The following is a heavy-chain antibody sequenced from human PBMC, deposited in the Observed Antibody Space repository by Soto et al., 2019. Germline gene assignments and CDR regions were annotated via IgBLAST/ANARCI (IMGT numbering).Heavy chain of an antibody. J-gene: IGHJ6*02. D-gene: IGHD2-2*02. Sequence: QVQLVHSRAEVKKPGASVNVSCKASGYTFTDYYIYWLRQAPGHGLEWMGWINPNSGATNYAHNFQGRVTMTRDTSIRADYMELSRLSSDDTAVYYCAKDQGGYMVSGMDVWGQGTTVTVSS. V-gene: IGHV1-2*02. CDR1: GYTFTDYY. CDR2: INPNSGAT. CDR3: AKDQGGYMVSGMDV.